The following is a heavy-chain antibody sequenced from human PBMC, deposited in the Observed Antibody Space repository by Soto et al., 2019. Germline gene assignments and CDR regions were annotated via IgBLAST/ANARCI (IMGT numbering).Heavy chain of an antibody. J-gene: IGHJ4*02. Sequence: EVEVLDSGGGLVQPGGSLRLSCAASGFTFSNYAMNWVRQALGKGLEWVSAISGSGRSTYYADSVKGRFTISRDNSKNTQHLQMTSLGAEDTAVYYCAKATRYPTNGVRVLMDYWGQGPLVTVSS. V-gene: IGHV3-23*01. D-gene: IGHD2-8*01. CDR2: ISGSGRST. CDR3: AKATRYPTNGVRVLMDY. CDR1: GFTFSNYA.